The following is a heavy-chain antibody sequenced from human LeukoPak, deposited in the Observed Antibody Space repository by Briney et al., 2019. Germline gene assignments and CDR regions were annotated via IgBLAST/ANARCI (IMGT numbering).Heavy chain of an antibody. CDR2: IIPIFGTA. V-gene: IGHV1-69*06. CDR3: AGARGYSYGYAPALNDAFDI. J-gene: IGHJ3*02. Sequence: SVKVSCKASGYTFTSYGISWVRQAPGQGLEWMGGIIPIFGTANYAQKFQGRVTITADKSTSTAYMELSSLRSEDTAVYYCAGARGYSYGYAPALNDAFDIWGQGTMVTVSS. D-gene: IGHD5-18*01. CDR1: GYTFTSYG.